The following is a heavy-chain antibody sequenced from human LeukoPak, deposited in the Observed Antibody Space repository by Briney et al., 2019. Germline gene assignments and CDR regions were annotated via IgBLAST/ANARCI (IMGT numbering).Heavy chain of an antibody. J-gene: IGHJ2*01. D-gene: IGHD3-16*01. V-gene: IGHV3-23*01. Sequence: GGSLRLSCAASGFTFSSYAMSWVRQAPGKGLEWVSAISGSGGSTYYADSVKGRFTISRDNSKNTVSLEMNSLREEDTAVYYCAREGAWGNWYFDLWGRGTLVTVSS. CDR2: ISGSGGST. CDR1: GFTFSSYA. CDR3: AREGAWGNWYFDL.